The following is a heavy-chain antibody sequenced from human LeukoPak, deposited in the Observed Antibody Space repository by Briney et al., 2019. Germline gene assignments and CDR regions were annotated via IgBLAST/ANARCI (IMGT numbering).Heavy chain of an antibody. D-gene: IGHD2-15*01. CDR3: ARDREGGYFHFDY. CDR1: GFTFSNYW. Sequence: GGSLRLSCAASGFTFSNYWMTWVRQAPGKGLEWVATIKQDGSEIYYVDSVRGRFTISRDNAKNSLYLQMNSLRVEDTAVYYCARDREGGYFHFDYWGQGTLVTVSS. J-gene: IGHJ4*02. CDR2: IKQDGSEI. V-gene: IGHV3-7*01.